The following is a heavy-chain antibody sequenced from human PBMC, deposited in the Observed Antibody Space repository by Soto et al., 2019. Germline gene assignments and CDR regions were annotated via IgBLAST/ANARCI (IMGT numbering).Heavy chain of an antibody. D-gene: IGHD3-16*01. Sequence: EVQLLESGGGLVQPGGSLRLSCAASTFTFSSYAMNWVRQAPGKGLEWVSYISDSSNTVYYADSVKGRFTISRDNAKNSLYLQMNSLRAEDTAVYYCASSDYVWGSTLEYWGQGTLVTVSS. J-gene: IGHJ4*02. CDR2: ISDSSNTV. V-gene: IGHV3-48*01. CDR1: TFTFSSYA. CDR3: ASSDYVWGSTLEY.